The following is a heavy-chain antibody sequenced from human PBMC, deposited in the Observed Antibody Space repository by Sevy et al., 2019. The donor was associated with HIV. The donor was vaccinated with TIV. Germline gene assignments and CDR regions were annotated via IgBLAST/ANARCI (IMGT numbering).Heavy chain of an antibody. CDR1: GYTFTSYG. CDR2: ISAYNGNT. CDR3: ARAPYSRSYYYYYYGMDV. J-gene: IGHJ6*02. Sequence: ATVKVSCKASGYTFTSYGISWVRQAPRQGLEWMAWISAYNGNTNYAQKLQGRVTMTTDTSTSTACMELRSLRSDDTAVHYCARAPYSRSYYYYYYGMDVWGQGTTVTVSS. D-gene: IGHD1-26*01. V-gene: IGHV1-18*01.